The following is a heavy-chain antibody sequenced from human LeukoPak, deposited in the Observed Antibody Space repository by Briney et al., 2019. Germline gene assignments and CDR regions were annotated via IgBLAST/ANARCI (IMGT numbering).Heavy chain of an antibody. CDR1: GFTFSNVW. J-gene: IGHJ4*02. D-gene: IGHD1-26*01. CDR2: IKSKSDGGTT. V-gene: IGHV3-15*01. Sequence: GGSLRLSCVASGFTFSNVWMSWVRQAPGKGLEWVGRIKSKSDGGTTEYAAPVKGRFTISRDDSKNTLYLEMNSLRTEDTAKYYCTTALNWELYYPDYWGQGTLVTVSS. CDR3: TTALNWELYYPDY.